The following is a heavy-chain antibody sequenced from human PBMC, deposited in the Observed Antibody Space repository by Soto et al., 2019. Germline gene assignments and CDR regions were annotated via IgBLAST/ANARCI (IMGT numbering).Heavy chain of an antibody. D-gene: IGHD2-8*02. CDR1: GFTFSSYA. V-gene: IGHV3-30-3*01. J-gene: IGHJ4*02. CDR2: ISYDGSNK. Sequence: QVQLVESGGGVVQPGRSLRLSCAASGFTFSSYAMHWVRQAPGKGLEWVAVISYDGSNKYYADSVKGRFTISRDNSKNTLYLQMNSLRAEDTAVYYCARDRNWGWLQLLVVRLPDYWGQGTLVTVSS. CDR3: ARDRNWGWLQLLVVRLPDY.